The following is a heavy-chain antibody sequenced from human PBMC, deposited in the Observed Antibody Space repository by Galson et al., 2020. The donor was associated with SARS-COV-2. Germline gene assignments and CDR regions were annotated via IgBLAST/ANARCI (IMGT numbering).Heavy chain of an antibody. D-gene: IGHD6-19*01. J-gene: IGHJ5*02. CDR3: VRMWAGSKYFDP. V-gene: IGHV4-59*12. Sequence: SETLSPTCTVSGDSIRNYYWSWIRQPPGKGLEWIGYIYYSGNTNYNPSLKSRVTMSVDTSKSLLSLKLKSVSAADTAVYFCVRMWAGSKYFDPWGQGTLVTVCS. CDR2: IYYSGNT. CDR1: GDSIRNYY.